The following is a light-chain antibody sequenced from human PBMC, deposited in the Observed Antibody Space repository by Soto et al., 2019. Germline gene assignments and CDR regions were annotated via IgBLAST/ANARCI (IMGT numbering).Light chain of an antibody. CDR3: SSYTTSNTRQIV. CDR2: DVS. J-gene: IGLJ1*01. V-gene: IGLV2-14*01. CDR1: SSDVGGYNY. Sequence: QSVLTQPPSASGSPGQSVTISCTGTSSDVGGYNYVSWYQQHPGKAPKLMIYDVSNRPSGVSNRFSGSKSGNTASLTISGLQAEDEADYYCSSYTTSNTRQIVFGTGTKVTVL.